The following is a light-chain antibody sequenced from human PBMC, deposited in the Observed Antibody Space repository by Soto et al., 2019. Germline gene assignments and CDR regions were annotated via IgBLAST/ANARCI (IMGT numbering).Light chain of an antibody. V-gene: IGKV3D-15*01. Sequence: EIVLTQSPATLCLSPGERATPSCRASQRVGNNFAWYQQKPGQAPRLLIYGASSRATGIQDRFSGSGSGTEFTLTIKSLQSEDFAVYYCKRYNTWPLTLGGGTKVDIK. J-gene: IGKJ4*01. CDR1: QRVGNN. CDR3: KRYNTWPLT. CDR2: GAS.